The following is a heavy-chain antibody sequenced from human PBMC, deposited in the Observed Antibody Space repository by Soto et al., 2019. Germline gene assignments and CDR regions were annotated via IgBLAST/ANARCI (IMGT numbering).Heavy chain of an antibody. CDR2: SYHSGGA. J-gene: IGHJ4*02. D-gene: IGHD3-22*01. CDR1: GDSISSGGYS. Sequence: QLQLQESGSGLVKPSQTLSLTCTVSGDSISSGGYSWNWIRQPPGNGLEWIGYSYHSGGADYNPSLKSRVTITVDSSKNQISLNLRSVTAADTAIYYCARDSRSGYYLEFWGQGTLVTVSS. V-gene: IGHV4-30-2*01. CDR3: ARDSRSGYYLEF.